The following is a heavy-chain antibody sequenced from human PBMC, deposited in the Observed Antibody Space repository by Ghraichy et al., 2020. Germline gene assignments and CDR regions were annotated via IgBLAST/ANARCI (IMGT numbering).Heavy chain of an antibody. J-gene: IGHJ6*02. D-gene: IGHD2-21*02. CDR3: ARKERLQADGDYYYYAMDV. CDR2: MNPRTGNT. V-gene: IGHV1-8*02. CDR1: GYVFSDYD. Sequence: ASVKVSCKASGYVFSDYDINWVRQAPGQGLEWMGFMNPRTGNTGYALKFQGRVIMTRDTSIDTAYLDLTNLTSEDTATYYCARKERLQADGDYYYYAMDVWGQGTTVTVSS.